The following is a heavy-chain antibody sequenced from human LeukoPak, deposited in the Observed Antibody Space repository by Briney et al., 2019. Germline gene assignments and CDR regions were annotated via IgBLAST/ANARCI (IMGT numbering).Heavy chain of an antibody. V-gene: IGHV4-59*01. J-gene: IGHJ4*02. CDR3: ARCTVAGIDY. CDR2: IYYSGST. D-gene: IGHD6-19*01. CDR1: GGSISSYY. Sequence: SETLSLTCTVSGGSISSYYWSWIRQPPGKGLEWIGYIYYSGSTNYNPSLKSRVTISVDTSKNQFSLKLSSVTAADTAVYYCARCTVAGIDYWGQGTLVTVSS.